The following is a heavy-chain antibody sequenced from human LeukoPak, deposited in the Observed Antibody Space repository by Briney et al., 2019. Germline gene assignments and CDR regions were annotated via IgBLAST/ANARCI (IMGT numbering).Heavy chain of an antibody. J-gene: IGHJ6*03. V-gene: IGHV4-39*07. CDR3: ARIVDLSSGWFYYYMDV. CDR2: ISHSDSA. CDR1: GGSISSSSYY. Sequence: SETLSLTCTVSGGSISSSSYYWGWIRQPPGKGLEWIGSISHSDSAYYNPSLKSRVTISVDTSKNQFSLKLSSVTAADTAVYYCARIVDLSSGWFYYYMDVWGKGTTVTVSS. D-gene: IGHD6-19*01.